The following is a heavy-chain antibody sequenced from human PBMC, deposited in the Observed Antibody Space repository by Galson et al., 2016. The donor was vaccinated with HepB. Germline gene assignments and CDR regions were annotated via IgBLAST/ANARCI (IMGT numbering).Heavy chain of an antibody. CDR1: GGSISSGGYS. J-gene: IGHJ4*02. CDR2: IYHSGST. D-gene: IGHD4-23*01. V-gene: IGHV4-30-2*01. Sequence: TLSLTCAVSGGSISSGGYSWSWIRQPPGKGLEWIGYIYHSGSTYYNSSLKSRVTISVDRSKNQFSLKVNSVTAADTAVYYCARQLAGLRWYYFDYWGQGTLVTVSS. CDR3: ARQLAGLRWYYFDY.